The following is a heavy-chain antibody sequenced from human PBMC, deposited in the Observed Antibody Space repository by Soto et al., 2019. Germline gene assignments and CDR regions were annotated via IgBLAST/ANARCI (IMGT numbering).Heavy chain of an antibody. CDR1: GYSISSTSYY. J-gene: IGHJ4*02. D-gene: IGHD1-26*01. V-gene: IGHV4-39*01. CDR3: ARSRYSGSFYPADF. CDR2: INYSGST. Sequence: QLQLQESGPGLAKPSETLSLTCSVSGYSISSTSYYWGWIRQPPGKGLEWVGDINYSGSTFPNPSLRSRLTISLDPSKNQFSLKLTSVTAADTAVYYCARSRYSGSFYPADFWGQGTLVTVSS.